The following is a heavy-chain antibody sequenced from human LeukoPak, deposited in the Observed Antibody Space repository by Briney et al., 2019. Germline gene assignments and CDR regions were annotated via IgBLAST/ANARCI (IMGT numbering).Heavy chain of an antibody. CDR3: AREAPYYDFWSGPHYYYYMDV. J-gene: IGHJ6*03. V-gene: IGHV1-18*01. D-gene: IGHD3-3*01. Sequence: ASVKVSCKASGYTFTSYGISWVRQAPGQGLEWMGWISAYNGNTNYAQKLQGRVTMTTDTSTSTAYMELRSLRSDDTAVYCCAREAPYYDFWSGPHYYYYMDVWGKGTTVTVSS. CDR1: GYTFTSYG. CDR2: ISAYNGNT.